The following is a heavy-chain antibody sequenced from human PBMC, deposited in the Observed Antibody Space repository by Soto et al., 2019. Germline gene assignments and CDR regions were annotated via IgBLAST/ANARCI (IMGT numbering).Heavy chain of an antibody. CDR3: ASHGDYFSAFDI. CDR2: ISAYNGNT. CDR1: GYTFTSYF. J-gene: IGHJ3*02. Sequence: ASVKVSCKASGYTFTSYFISWVRQAPGQGLEWMGWISAYNGNTNYAQKLQGRVTMTTDTSTSTAYMELRSLRSDDTAVYYCASHGDYFSAFDIWGQGTMVTVSS. V-gene: IGHV1-18*01. D-gene: IGHD4-17*01.